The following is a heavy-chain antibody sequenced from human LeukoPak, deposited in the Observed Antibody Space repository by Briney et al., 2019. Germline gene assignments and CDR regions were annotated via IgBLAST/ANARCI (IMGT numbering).Heavy chain of an antibody. CDR1: GGSISSGGYS. V-gene: IGHV4-30-2*01. D-gene: IGHD2-21*02. J-gene: IGHJ4*02. Sequence: SETLSLTCAVSGGSISSGGYSWSWIRQPPGKGLEWIGYIYHSGGTYYNPSLKSRVTISVDRSKNQFSLKLSSVTAADTAVYYCARGAYCGGDCYSAAGRLYYFDYWGQGTLVTVSS. CDR3: ARGAYCGGDCYSAAGRLYYFDY. CDR2: IYHSGGT.